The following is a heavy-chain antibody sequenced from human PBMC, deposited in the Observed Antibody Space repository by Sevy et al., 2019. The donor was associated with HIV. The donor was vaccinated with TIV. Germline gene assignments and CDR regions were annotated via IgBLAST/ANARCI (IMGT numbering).Heavy chain of an antibody. CDR3: ARVLVVVTALRTFDAFDI. V-gene: IGHV3-20*04. CDR1: GFTFDDYG. J-gene: IGHJ3*02. Sequence: GGSLRLSCAASGFTFDDYGMSWVRQAPGKGLEWVSGINWNGGSTGYADSVKGRFTISRDNAKNSLYLQMNSLRAEDTAFYYCARVLVVVTALRTFDAFDIWGQGTMVTVSS. D-gene: IGHD2-21*02. CDR2: INWNGGST.